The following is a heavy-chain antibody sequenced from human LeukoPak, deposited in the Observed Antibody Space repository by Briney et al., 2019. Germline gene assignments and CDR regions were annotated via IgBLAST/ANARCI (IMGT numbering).Heavy chain of an antibody. CDR1: GFTFSSYD. D-gene: IGHD6-19*01. V-gene: IGHV3-13*01. Sequence: GGSLRLSCAASGFTFSSYDMHWVRHATGKGLEWVSAIGTAGDTYYPGSVKGRFTISRDSATSTLYLQMNSLRAEDTAVYYCARDQIAVAEYYFDYWGQGTLVTVSS. CDR2: IGTAGDT. CDR3: ARDQIAVAEYYFDY. J-gene: IGHJ4*02.